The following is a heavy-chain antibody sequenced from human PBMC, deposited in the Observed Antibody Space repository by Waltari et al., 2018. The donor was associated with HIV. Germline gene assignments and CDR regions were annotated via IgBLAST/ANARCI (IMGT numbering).Heavy chain of an antibody. CDR1: GYTFTSYD. J-gene: IGHJ6*02. Sequence: QVQLVQSGAEVKKPVASVKVSCKASGYTFTSYDINWVRQASGQGLEWMGWMNPNSGNTGYAQKFQGRVTMTRNTSISTAYMELSSLRSEDTAVYYCARDYTIFGVVRYGMDVWGQGTTVTVSS. CDR3: ARDYTIFGVVRYGMDV. V-gene: IGHV1-8*01. CDR2: MNPNSGNT. D-gene: IGHD3-3*01.